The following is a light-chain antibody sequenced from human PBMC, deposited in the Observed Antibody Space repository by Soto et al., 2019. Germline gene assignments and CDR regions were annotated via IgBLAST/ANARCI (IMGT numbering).Light chain of an antibody. V-gene: IGKV1-5*01. CDR2: DAS. CDR1: QSIGTW. J-gene: IGKJ3*01. CDR3: QQYNSYSPL. Sequence: DIQMTQSPFTLSASVGDRVTITCRASQSIGTWLAWYQQKPGKAPKLLIYDASSVESGVPSRFSGSGSGTEFTLTISSLQPDDFATYYCQQYNSYSPLFGPGTKVDIK.